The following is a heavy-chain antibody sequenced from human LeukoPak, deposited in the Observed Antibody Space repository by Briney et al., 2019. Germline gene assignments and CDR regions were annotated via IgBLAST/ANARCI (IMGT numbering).Heavy chain of an antibody. V-gene: IGHV3-7*01. CDR2: IKQDGSEK. J-gene: IGHJ6*03. CDR1: GFTFSSYG. Sequence: PGGTLRLSCAASGFTFSSYGMSWVRQAPGKGLEWVANIKQDGSEKYYVDSVKGRFTISRDNAKNSLYLQMNSLRAEDTAVYYCARNYYGSGSYPNYYYYYYMDVWGKGTTVTVSS. D-gene: IGHD3-10*01. CDR3: ARNYYGSGSYPNYYYYYYMDV.